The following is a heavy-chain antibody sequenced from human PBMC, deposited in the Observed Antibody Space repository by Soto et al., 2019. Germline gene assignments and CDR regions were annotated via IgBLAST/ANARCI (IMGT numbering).Heavy chain of an antibody. V-gene: IGHV3-74*01. J-gene: IGHJ6*02. CDR2: INSDGSST. CDR3: ASGHYDFWSGYSPYYYYGMDV. Sequence: GGSLRLSCAASGFTFSSYWMHWVRQAPGKGLVWASRINSDGSSTSYADSVKGRFTISRDNAKNTLYLQMNNLRAEDTAVYYCASGHYDFWSGYSPYYYYGMDVWGQATTVTVS. D-gene: IGHD3-3*01. CDR1: GFTFSSYW.